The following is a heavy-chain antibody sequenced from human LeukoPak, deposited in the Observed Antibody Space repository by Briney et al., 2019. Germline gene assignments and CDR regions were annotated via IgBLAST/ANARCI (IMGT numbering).Heavy chain of an antibody. CDR3: AKDCNGGNCYIDY. D-gene: IGHD2-15*01. CDR1: GFTFRSYG. Sequence: PGGSLRLSCEASGFTFRSYGLNWVRQAPGKGLEWVSGMSGRGVSTYYADSVKGRFTISSDNSKNTLYLQMNSLRAEDTAIYYCAKDCNGGNCYIDYWGQGTLVTVAS. J-gene: IGHJ4*02. CDR2: MSGRGVST. V-gene: IGHV3-23*01.